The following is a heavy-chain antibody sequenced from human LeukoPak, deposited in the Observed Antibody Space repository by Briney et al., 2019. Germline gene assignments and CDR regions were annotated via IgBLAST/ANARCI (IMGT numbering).Heavy chain of an antibody. CDR3: TTAIYGEVDY. Sequence: GGSLRLSCAASGFSFSNAWMSWVRQAPGKGLEWVGRIKSKTDGGTTDYAAPVKGRFTITRDDTKNTLYLQMNSLKTDDTAVYYCTTAIYGEVDYWGQGTLVTVSS. CDR1: GFSFSNAW. CDR2: IKSKTDGGTT. V-gene: IGHV3-15*01. J-gene: IGHJ4*02. D-gene: IGHD4-17*01.